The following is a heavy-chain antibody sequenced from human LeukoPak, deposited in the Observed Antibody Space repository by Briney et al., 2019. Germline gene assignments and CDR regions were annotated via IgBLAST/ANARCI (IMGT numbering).Heavy chain of an antibody. Sequence: GGSLRLSCAASGFTFSSYAMHWVRQAPGKGLEWVAVISDGGSNKYYADSVKGRFTISRDNSKNTLYLQMNSLRAEDTAVYYCARRITMVRGVIMPHYYYYGMDVWGQGTTVTVSS. CDR1: GFTFSSYA. J-gene: IGHJ6*02. V-gene: IGHV3-30-3*01. D-gene: IGHD3-10*01. CDR3: ARRITMVRGVIMPHYYYYGMDV. CDR2: ISDGGSNK.